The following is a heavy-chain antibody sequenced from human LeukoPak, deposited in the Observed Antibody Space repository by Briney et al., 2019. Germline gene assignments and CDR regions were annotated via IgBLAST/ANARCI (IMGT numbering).Heavy chain of an antibody. D-gene: IGHD4-17*01. CDR1: GFTFSNYG. Sequence: PGGSLRLSCAASGFTFSNYGFHWVRQAPGKGLEWVAFIWIDGSHDYYGDSLKGRFTISRDNSKSTLFLQMNSLTAYDTAVYYCARDPDLYGDSFFDLWGQGTLVTVSS. CDR3: ARDPDLYGDSFFDL. CDR2: IWIDGSHD. V-gene: IGHV3-30*02. J-gene: IGHJ4*02.